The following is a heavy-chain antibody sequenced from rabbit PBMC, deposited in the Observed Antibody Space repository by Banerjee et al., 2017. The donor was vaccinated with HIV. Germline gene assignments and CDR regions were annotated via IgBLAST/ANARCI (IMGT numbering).Heavy chain of an antibody. J-gene: IGHJ4*01. V-gene: IGHV1S45*01. CDR3: ARDLAGVIGWNFNL. Sequence: QEQLVESGGGLVKPEGSLTLTCKASGFDLSIYYMCWVRQAPGKGLEWIACINTSSGNTVYANWAKGRLTISKTSSTTVTLQMTSLTAADTATYFCARDLAGVIGWNFNLWGPGTLVTVS. CDR2: INTSSGNT. D-gene: IGHD4-1*01. CDR1: GFDLSIYY.